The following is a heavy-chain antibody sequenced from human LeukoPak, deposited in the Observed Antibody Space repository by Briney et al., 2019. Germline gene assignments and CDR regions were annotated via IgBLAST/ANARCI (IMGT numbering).Heavy chain of an antibody. Sequence: GASVKVSCKASGYTFTSYAMHWVRQAPGQRLEWMGWINAGNGNTKYSQKFQGRVTITRDTSASTAYMELSSLRSEDTAVYYCARDPYDYVWGSYRDYYFDYWGQGTLVTVPS. CDR2: INAGNGNT. CDR1: GYTFTSYA. V-gene: IGHV1-3*01. CDR3: ARDPYDYVWGSYRDYYFDY. J-gene: IGHJ4*02. D-gene: IGHD3-16*02.